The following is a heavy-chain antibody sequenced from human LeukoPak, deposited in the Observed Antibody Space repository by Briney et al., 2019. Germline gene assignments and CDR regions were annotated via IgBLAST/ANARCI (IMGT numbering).Heavy chain of an antibody. Sequence: GGSLRLSCAASGFTFDDNAMHWVRHAPGKGLEWVSVISGDGGSTYYADSVKGRFTISRDNSKNSLYLQMNSLRTEDTALYYCVKDIDDILTGYFEGVGFDYWGQGTLVTVSS. J-gene: IGHJ4*02. CDR1: GFTFDDNA. CDR3: VKDIDDILTGYFEGVGFDY. D-gene: IGHD3-9*01. V-gene: IGHV3-43*02. CDR2: ISGDGGST.